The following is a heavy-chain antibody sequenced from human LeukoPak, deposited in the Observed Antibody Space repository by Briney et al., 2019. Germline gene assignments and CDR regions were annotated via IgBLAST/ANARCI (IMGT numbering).Heavy chain of an antibody. V-gene: IGHV3-30-3*02. CDR2: ISYDGSNK. Sequence: GGSLRLSCAASGFTFSSYAMHWVRQAPGKGLEWVAVISYDGSNKYYADSVKGRFTISRDNSKNTLYLQMNSLRAEDTAVYYCAKTMGAIDHDYWGQGTLVTVSS. J-gene: IGHJ4*02. CDR3: AKTMGAIDHDY. D-gene: IGHD1-26*01. CDR1: GFTFSSYA.